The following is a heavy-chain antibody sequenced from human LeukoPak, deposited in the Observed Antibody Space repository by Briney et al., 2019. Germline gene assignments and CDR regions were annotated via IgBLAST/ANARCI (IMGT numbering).Heavy chain of an antibody. V-gene: IGHV3-7*01. J-gene: IGHJ4*01. CDR2: IKQDGSET. CDR3: VREGFYFFDF. CDR1: GFTFTNNF. Sequence: GGSLRLSCAASGFTFTNNFMSWVRQVPGKGLEWVANIKQDGSETTYADSVRGRFTIFRDNAKDSVYLQMNSLRAEDSTTYYCVREGFYFFDFWGQGTLVTVSS.